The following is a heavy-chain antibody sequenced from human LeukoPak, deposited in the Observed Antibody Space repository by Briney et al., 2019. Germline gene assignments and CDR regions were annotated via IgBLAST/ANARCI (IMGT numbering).Heavy chain of an antibody. CDR1: GASISNYY. CDR2: IYSSGST. Sequence: SETLSLTCTVSGASISNYYWTWIRQPPGKGLEWIGYIYSSGSTNYNPSLKSRVTMSVDTSKNQFSLNLSSVTPADTAVCYCARSGTAAGRRDYWGQGTLVTVSS. V-gene: IGHV4-59*01. D-gene: IGHD6-13*01. J-gene: IGHJ4*02. CDR3: ARSGTAAGRRDY.